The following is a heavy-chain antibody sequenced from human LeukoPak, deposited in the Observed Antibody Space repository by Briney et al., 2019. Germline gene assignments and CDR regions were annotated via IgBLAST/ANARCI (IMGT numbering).Heavy chain of an antibody. D-gene: IGHD1-26*01. CDR2: IYHSGST. CDR1: GGSISSGGYY. CDR3: AREEQEWELPRVEAVDAFDI. Sequence: PSQTLSLTCTVSGGSISSGGYYWSWIRQPPGKGLEWIGYIYHSGSTYYNPSLKSRVTISVDRSKNQFSLKLSSVTAADTAVYYCAREEQEWELPRVEAVDAFDIWGQGTMVTVSS. J-gene: IGHJ3*02. V-gene: IGHV4-30-2*01.